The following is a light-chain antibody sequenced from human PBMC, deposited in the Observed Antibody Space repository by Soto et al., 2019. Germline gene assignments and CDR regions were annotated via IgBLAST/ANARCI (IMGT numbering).Light chain of an antibody. V-gene: IGKV3D-15*01. Sequence: EIVLTQSPGTLSLSPGERTTLSCRASQSVSSNFLDWYQQKPGQAPRLLIYGASSRATGIPDRFSGSGSGTEFTLTISSLQSEDFAVYYCQQYNNWPPYTFGQGTKLEIK. CDR1: QSVSSN. CDR3: QQYNNWPPYT. CDR2: GAS. J-gene: IGKJ2*01.